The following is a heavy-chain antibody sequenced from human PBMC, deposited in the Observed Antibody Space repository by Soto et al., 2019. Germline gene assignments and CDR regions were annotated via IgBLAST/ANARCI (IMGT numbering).Heavy chain of an antibody. CDR3: ARSLPLREWLLST. CDR1: GGSISSGDYY. Sequence: QVQLQESGPGLVKPSQTLSLTCTVSGGSISSGDYYWSWIRQPPGKGLEWIGYIYYSGSTYYNPSLKSRVNIPVDTSKNPFPLKLGSVTAADTAVYYWARSLPLREWLLSTWGQGTLVTVSS. J-gene: IGHJ4*02. D-gene: IGHD3-3*01. CDR2: IYYSGST. V-gene: IGHV4-30-4*01.